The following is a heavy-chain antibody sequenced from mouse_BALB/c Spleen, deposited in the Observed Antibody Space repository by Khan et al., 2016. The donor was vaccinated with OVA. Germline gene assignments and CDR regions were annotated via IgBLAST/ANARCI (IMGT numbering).Heavy chain of an antibody. D-gene: IGHD2-14*01. CDR2: IDPYSGRL. CDR1: GYSFTSYY. Sequence: VQLQQSGPELMKPGASVKISCKASGYSFTSYYMHWIMQSPGKSLEWIGYIDPYSGRLTYNHNFKGQVTLSLDKSSSTAYLYFSNLTSEDTASYYCARHGYVAWFTYWGQGTLVTVSA. J-gene: IGHJ3*01. V-gene: IGHV1-31*01. CDR3: ARHGYVAWFTY.